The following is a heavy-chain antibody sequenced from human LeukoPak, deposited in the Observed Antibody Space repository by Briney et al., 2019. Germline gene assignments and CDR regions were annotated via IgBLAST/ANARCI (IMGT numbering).Heavy chain of an antibody. CDR3: ARESRDGYRFLDY. CDR1: GGSISSSSYY. D-gene: IGHD5-24*01. CDR2: IYYSGST. J-gene: IGHJ4*02. Sequence: SETLSLTCTVSGGSISSSSYYWGWLRQPPGKGLEWIGSIYYSGSTYYNPSLKSRVTISVDTTKNQFSLKLSSVTAADTAVYYCARESRDGYRFLDYWGQGTLVTVSS. V-gene: IGHV4-39*07.